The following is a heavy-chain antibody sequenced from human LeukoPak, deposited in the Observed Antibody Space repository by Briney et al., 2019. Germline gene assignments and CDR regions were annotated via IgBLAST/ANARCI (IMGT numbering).Heavy chain of an antibody. CDR2: LKSKTSGETT. V-gene: IGHV3-15*01. J-gene: IGHJ4*02. CDR3: ITNSGCDNANSASCYNAY. CDR1: GFNFINAW. Sequence: GGSLRLSCAASGFNFINAWMSWVRQAPGKGLEGVGRLKSKTSGETTDYAAPVRGRFTISRDDSRNTLYLQMSSLKIEDSAVYYCITNSGCDNANSASCYNAYWGQGTLVTVSS. D-gene: IGHD2-2*02.